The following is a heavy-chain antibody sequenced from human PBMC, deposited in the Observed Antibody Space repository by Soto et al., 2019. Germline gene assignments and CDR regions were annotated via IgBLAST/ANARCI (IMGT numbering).Heavy chain of an antibody. CDR2: ISGSGGST. Sequence: GGSRRRSWAASGFTVSSYAMSWVREAPGKGLEWASAISGSGGSTYYADSVKGRFTISRDNSKNTLYLQMNSLRAEDTAVYYCAKRPTRCSSTSCPFDYWGQGTLVTVSS. D-gene: IGHD2-2*01. J-gene: IGHJ4*02. CDR3: AKRPTRCSSTSCPFDY. V-gene: IGHV3-23*01. CDR1: GFTVSSYA.